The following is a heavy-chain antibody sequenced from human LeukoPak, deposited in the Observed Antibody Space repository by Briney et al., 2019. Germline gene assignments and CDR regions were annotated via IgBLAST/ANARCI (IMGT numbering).Heavy chain of an antibody. Sequence: ASVKVSCKASGYTFTSYTIHWVRQAPGQRLEWMGWINAGNGNTKYSQKFQGRVTITRDTSASTAYMELSSLRSEDTAVYYCARVRQWLARPFDYWGQGTLVTVSS. CDR1: GYTFTSYT. J-gene: IGHJ4*02. CDR3: ARVRQWLARPFDY. V-gene: IGHV1-3*01. D-gene: IGHD6-19*01. CDR2: INAGNGNT.